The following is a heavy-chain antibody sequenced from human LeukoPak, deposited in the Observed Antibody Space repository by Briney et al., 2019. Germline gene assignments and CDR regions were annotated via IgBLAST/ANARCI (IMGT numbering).Heavy chain of an antibody. J-gene: IGHJ4*02. D-gene: IGHD2-15*01. Sequence: ETLSLTCTVSGGSISSYYWSWIRQPPGKGLEWIGYIYYSGSTNYNPSLKSRVTISVDTSKNQFSLKLSSVTAADTAVYYCARTSYCSGGSCFPPVYWGQGTLVTVSS. CDR1: GGSISSYY. V-gene: IGHV4-59*01. CDR2: IYYSGST. CDR3: ARTSYCSGGSCFPPVY.